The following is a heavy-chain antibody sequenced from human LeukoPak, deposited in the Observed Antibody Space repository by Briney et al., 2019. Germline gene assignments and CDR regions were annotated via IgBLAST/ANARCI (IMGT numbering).Heavy chain of an antibody. V-gene: IGHV4-4*07. J-gene: IGHJ5*02. CDR1: GGSISSYY. Sequence: SETLSLTCTVSGGSISSYYWSWIRQPAGKGLEWIGRIYTSGSTNYNPSLKSRVTMSVDTSKNQFSLKLSSVTAADTAVYYCARYAVRGVIPVGSWFDPWGQGTLVTVSS. CDR2: IYTSGST. D-gene: IGHD3-10*01. CDR3: ARYAVRGVIPVGSWFDP.